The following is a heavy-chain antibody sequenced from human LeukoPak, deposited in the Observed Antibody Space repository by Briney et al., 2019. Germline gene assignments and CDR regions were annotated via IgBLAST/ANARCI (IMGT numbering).Heavy chain of an antibody. CDR1: GYTFTSYD. J-gene: IGHJ3*02. Sequence: SVKVSCKASGYTFTSYDINWVRQATGQALEWMGWITPFNGNTNYAQKFQDRVTITRDRSMSTAYMELSSLRSEDTAMYYCARSRNYYDSSGSPDAFDIWGQGTMVTVSS. CDR3: ARSRNYYDSSGSPDAFDI. D-gene: IGHD3-22*01. CDR2: ITPFNGNT. V-gene: IGHV1-45*02.